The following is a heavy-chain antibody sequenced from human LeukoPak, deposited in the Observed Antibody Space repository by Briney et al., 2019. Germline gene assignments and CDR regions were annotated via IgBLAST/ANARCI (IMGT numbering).Heavy chain of an antibody. CDR3: AKDSAL. CDR1: GFIFSNYD. D-gene: IGHD3-10*01. Sequence: GGSLRLSCVASGFIFSNYDMRWVRQAPGKGLEWVSSISGSGRSTYYAESVKGRFTISRDNSKNTLDLHMYSLRAEDTAVYYCAKDSALWGQGTLVTVAS. V-gene: IGHV3-23*01. CDR2: ISGSGRST. J-gene: IGHJ4*02.